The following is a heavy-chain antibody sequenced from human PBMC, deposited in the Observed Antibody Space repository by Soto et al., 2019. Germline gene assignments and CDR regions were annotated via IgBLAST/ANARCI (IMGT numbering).Heavy chain of an antibody. J-gene: IGHJ4*01. Sequence: PGESLKISCKGSGYTFASYWIGWVRQMPGKGLEWMGIIYPADSDTRYSPSFQGQVTISADKSLNTAYLHWNSLKASDTAVYYCARQSVHTPMIDFWGPGTMVT. CDR2: IYPADSDT. V-gene: IGHV5-51*01. CDR3: ARQSVHTPMIDF. D-gene: IGHD5-18*01. CDR1: GYTFASYW.